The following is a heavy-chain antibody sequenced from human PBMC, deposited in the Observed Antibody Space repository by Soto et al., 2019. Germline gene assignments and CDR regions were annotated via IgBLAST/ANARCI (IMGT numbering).Heavy chain of an antibody. Sequence: EVQLLESGGGLVQPGGSLRLSCAASGFTFSSYAMSWVRQAPGKGLEWVSAISGSGGSTYYADSVKGRFTISRDNSKNTLYLQMNSLRAEDTAVYYCAIHVQILYYYYYMDVWGKGTTVNVSS. CDR2: ISGSGGST. V-gene: IGHV3-23*01. CDR3: AIHVQILYYYYYMDV. D-gene: IGHD3-9*01. J-gene: IGHJ6*03. CDR1: GFTFSSYA.